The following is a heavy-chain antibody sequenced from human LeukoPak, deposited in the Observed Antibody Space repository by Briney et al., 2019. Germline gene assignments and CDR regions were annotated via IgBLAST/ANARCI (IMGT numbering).Heavy chain of an antibody. V-gene: IGHV3-48*04. Sequence: GGSLRLSCAASGFTFSSYSMSWVRQAPGKGLEWVSYISSSSSTIYYADSVKGRFTISRDNAKNSLYLQMNSLRAEDTAVYYCARGGDYSNTHWGQGTLVTVSS. D-gene: IGHD4-11*01. CDR1: GFTFSSYS. CDR2: ISSSSSTI. J-gene: IGHJ4*02. CDR3: ARGGDYSNTH.